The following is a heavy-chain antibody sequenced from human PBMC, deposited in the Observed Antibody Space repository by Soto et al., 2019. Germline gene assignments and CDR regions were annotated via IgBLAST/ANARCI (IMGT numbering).Heavy chain of an antibody. V-gene: IGHV4-61*08. CDR3: AREGNLGRWLQPLDF. CDR2: IHYNGNT. CDR1: GGSISSGGYS. Sequence: PSETLSLTCAVSGGSISSGGYSWSWIRQPPGKGLESIGNIHYNGNTKYNPSLKSRVTMSLDTSKNQFSLRLISVTAADTAKYLCAREGNLGRWLQPLDFWGQGTLVTVSS. J-gene: IGHJ4*02. D-gene: IGHD5-12*01.